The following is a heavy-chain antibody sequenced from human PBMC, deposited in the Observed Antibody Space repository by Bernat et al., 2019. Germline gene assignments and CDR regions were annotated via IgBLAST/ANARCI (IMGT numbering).Heavy chain of an antibody. J-gene: IGHJ3*01. CDR1: GFTFSNAW. CDR2: IKSIPDGGTT. Sequence: EVQLVESGGGLVKPGGSLRLSCAASGFTFSNAWMSWARQAPGKGLEWVGRIKSIPDGGTTDYAAPVKGRFTISSDDSKNTLYLKMNSMKTEDTAVYYCTTVGGYCSGGSCYSRVWGQGTMVTVSS. CDR3: TTVGGYCSGGSCYSRV. V-gene: IGHV3-15*01. D-gene: IGHD2-15*01.